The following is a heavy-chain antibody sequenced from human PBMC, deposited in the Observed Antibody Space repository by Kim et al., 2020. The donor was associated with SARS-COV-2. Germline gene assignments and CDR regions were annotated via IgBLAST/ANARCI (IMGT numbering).Heavy chain of an antibody. Sequence: GGSLRLSCAASGFTFSSYSMNWVRQAPGKGLEWVSSISSSSSYIYYADSVKGRFTISRDNAKNSLYLQMNSLRAEDTAVYYCARGTAGKGSSSWSDAFDIWGQGTMVTVSS. CDR1: GFTFSSYS. CDR2: ISSSSSYI. V-gene: IGHV3-21*01. D-gene: IGHD6-13*01. J-gene: IGHJ3*02. CDR3: ARGTAGKGSSSWSDAFDI.